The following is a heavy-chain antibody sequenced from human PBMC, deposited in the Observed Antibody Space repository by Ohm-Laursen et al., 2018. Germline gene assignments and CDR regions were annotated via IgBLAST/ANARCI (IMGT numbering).Heavy chain of an antibody. CDR1: GYSFTNYW. CDR2: IYPGDSDT. V-gene: IGHV5-51*03. J-gene: IGHJ6*02. D-gene: IGHD6-19*01. Sequence: GESLRISCKGSGYSFTNYWIGWVRQMPGKGLEWMGIIYPGDSDTRYSPSFQGQATISADKSISAAYLQWSSLKASDTAMYYCARVNDWGRGVAGNYFYYGMDVWGQGTTVIVSS. CDR3: ARVNDWGRGVAGNYFYYGMDV.